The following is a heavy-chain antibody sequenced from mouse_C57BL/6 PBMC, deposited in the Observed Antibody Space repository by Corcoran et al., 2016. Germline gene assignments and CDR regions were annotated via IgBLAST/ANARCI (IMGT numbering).Heavy chain of an antibody. CDR1: GYAFSSYW. V-gene: IGHV1-80*01. Sequence: QVQLQQSGAELVKPGASVKISCKASGYAFSSYWMNWVKQRPGKGLEWIGQIYPGDGVTKYNGKFKVKATLTADKSSSTAYMQLSSLTSEDSAVYFCARKGGDVNYIDYWGQGTTLTVSS. CDR3: ARKGGDVNYIDY. J-gene: IGHJ2*01. CDR2: IYPGDGVT.